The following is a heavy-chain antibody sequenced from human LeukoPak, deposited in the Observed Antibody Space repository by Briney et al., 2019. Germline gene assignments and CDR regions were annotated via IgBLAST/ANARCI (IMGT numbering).Heavy chain of an antibody. V-gene: IGHV4-34*01. CDR1: GGSFSGYY. Sequence: SETLSLTCAVYGGSFSGYYWSWIRQPPGKGLEWIGEINHSGSTNYNPSLKSRVTISVDTSKKQFSLKLSSVTAADTAVYYCVTYYFDSSGPNKNYWGQGTLVTVSS. D-gene: IGHD3-22*01. CDR3: VTYYFDSSGPNKNY. CDR2: INHSGST. J-gene: IGHJ4*02.